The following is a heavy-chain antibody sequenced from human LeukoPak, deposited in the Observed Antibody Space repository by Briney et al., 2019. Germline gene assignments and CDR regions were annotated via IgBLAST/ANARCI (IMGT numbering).Heavy chain of an antibody. Sequence: SETLSLTCTVAGGSISSYYWSWIRQPPGKGLEWIGYIYYSGSTNYNPSLKSRVTISVDTSKNQFSLKLSSVTAADTAVYYCAGTYYDFWSGYQKHFDYWGQGTLVTVSS. D-gene: IGHD3-3*01. CDR3: AGTYYDFWSGYQKHFDY. V-gene: IGHV4-59*08. J-gene: IGHJ4*02. CDR1: GGSISSYY. CDR2: IYYSGST.